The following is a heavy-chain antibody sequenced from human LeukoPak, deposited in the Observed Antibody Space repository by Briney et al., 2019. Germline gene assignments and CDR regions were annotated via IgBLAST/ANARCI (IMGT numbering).Heavy chain of an antibody. CDR1: GYSFTSYW. D-gene: IGHD2-2*01. CDR3: ARTSADPIYCSSTSCFYGYFDY. J-gene: IGHJ4*02. CDR2: IYPGDSDT. Sequence: GESLKISCKGSGYSFTSYWIGWVRQMPGKGLEWMGIIYPGDSDTRYSPSFQGQVTISADKSISTAYLQWSSLKASDTAMYYCARTSADPIYCSSTSCFYGYFDYWGQGTLVTVSS. V-gene: IGHV5-51*01.